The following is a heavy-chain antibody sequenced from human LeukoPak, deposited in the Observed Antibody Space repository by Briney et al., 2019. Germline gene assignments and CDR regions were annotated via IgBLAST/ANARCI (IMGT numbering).Heavy chain of an antibody. Sequence: GGSLRLSCAASGFTVSSNYMSWVRQAPGKGLEWVSVIYSGGSTYYADSVKGRFTVSRDDSKNTLYLQMNSLRAEDTAVYYCAKDGGLWVSAHWGDSWGRGTLVTVSS. V-gene: IGHV3-53*01. CDR3: AKDGGLWVSAHWGDS. J-gene: IGHJ4*02. D-gene: IGHD7-27*01. CDR1: GFTVSSNY. CDR2: IYSGGST.